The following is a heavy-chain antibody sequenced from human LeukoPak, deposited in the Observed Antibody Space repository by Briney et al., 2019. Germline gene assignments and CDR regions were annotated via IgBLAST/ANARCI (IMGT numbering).Heavy chain of an antibody. CDR3: AVERGGCSAVTCYAFNH. CDR2: IKSKVDGCTT. Sequence: GESLRLSCAGSGFSFSDGWMGWVRQAPGKGLEWVGRIKSKVDGCTTDYAAPVKGRFTISRDDSQNKLFLQMNSLEIGDTAVYYCAVERGGCSAVTCYAFNHWGQGTLVTVSS. J-gene: IGHJ4*02. V-gene: IGHV3-15*01. D-gene: IGHD2-15*01. CDR1: GFSFSDGW.